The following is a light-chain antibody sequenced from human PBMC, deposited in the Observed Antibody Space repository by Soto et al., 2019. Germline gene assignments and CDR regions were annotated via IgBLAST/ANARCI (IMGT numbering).Light chain of an antibody. CDR2: AAS. CDR3: QQSYSNPWT. CDR1: QRIGTH. J-gene: IGKJ1*01. Sequence: DIQMTQSPSSLSASVGDRVTITCRTSQRIGTHLNWYHENSGKAPKLLIYAASSLQIGVPSRFSGSGSGTDFTLTISSLQPEDFATYDCQQSYSNPWTFGQGTKVEIK. V-gene: IGKV1-39*01.